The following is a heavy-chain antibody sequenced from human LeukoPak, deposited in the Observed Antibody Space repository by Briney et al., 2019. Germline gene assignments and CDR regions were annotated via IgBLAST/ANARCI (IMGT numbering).Heavy chain of an antibody. Sequence: PGGSLRLSCAASGFTFSSYSMNWVRQAPGKGLEWVSSISSSSSYIYYADSVKGRFTISRDNAKNSLYLQMNSLRAEDTAVYYCARAKPGTDAFDIWGQGTMVTVSS. CDR3: ARAKPGTDAFDI. CDR2: ISSSSSYI. CDR1: GFTFSSYS. J-gene: IGHJ3*02. V-gene: IGHV3-21*01.